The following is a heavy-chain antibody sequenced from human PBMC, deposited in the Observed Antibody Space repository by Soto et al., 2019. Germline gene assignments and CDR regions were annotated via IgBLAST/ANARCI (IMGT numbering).Heavy chain of an antibody. V-gene: IGHV1-69*13. J-gene: IGHJ6*02. CDR3: ARVGSINYYGMDV. CDR1: GGTFSSYT. Sequence: SVKVSCKASGGTFSSYTISWVRQAPGQGLEWMGGIIPIFGTANYAQKFQGRVTITADESTSTAYMELSSLRSEDTAVYYCARVGSINYYGMDVWGQGTTVTVSS. CDR2: IIPIFGTA. D-gene: IGHD3-10*01.